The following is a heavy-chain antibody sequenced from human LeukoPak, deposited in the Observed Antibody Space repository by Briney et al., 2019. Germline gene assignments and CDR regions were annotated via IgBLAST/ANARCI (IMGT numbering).Heavy chain of an antibody. CDR3: AKDPLRYCSSTSCPYYFDY. J-gene: IGHJ4*02. V-gene: IGHV3-23*01. Sequence: GGSLRLSCAASGFTFSSYAMSWVRQAPGKGLEWVSAISGSGGSTYYADSVKGRFTISRDNSKNTLYLQMNSLRAEDTAVYYCAKDPLRYCSSTSCPYYFDYWGQGTLVTVSS. D-gene: IGHD2-2*01. CDR1: GFTFSSYA. CDR2: ISGSGGST.